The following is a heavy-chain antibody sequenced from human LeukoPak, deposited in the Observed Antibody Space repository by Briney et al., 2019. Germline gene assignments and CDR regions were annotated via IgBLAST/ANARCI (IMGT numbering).Heavy chain of an antibody. CDR2: IYPGDSDT. J-gene: IGHJ6*02. CDR1: GYTFSSYW. D-gene: IGHD5-12*01. Sequence: GESLKISCKGSGYTFSSYWIAWVRQMPGKGLEWIGIIYPGDSDTRYSPSFQGQVTISADKSIRTAYLQWSSLKASDTAMYYCAIDSGYSRRYYYYYYGMDVWGQGTTVTVSS. V-gene: IGHV5-51*01. CDR3: AIDSGYSRRYYYYYYGMDV.